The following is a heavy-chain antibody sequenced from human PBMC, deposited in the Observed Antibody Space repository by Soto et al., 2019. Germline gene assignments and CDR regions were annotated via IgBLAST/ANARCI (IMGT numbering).Heavy chain of an antibody. CDR3: ERLRIATNNYKWFDP. Sequence: SLSLTGSVSGGALNSGNYYWSWIRQVPGKGLEWIGHIYVTGAVDYNPSLRDRITISQDTSERQFSLNLRLVTAADTAVYYCERLRIATNNYKWFDPWGQGTPVTVSS. CDR1: GGALNSGNYY. CDR2: IYVTGAV. D-gene: IGHD2-21*01. V-gene: IGHV4-31*03. J-gene: IGHJ5*02.